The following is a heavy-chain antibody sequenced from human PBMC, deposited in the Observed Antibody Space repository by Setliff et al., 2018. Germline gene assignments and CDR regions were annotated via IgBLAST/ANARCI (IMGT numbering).Heavy chain of an antibody. D-gene: IGHD1-1*01. V-gene: IGHV4-4*02. Sequence: SETLSLTCAVSGDSISNDYWWSWVRQPPERELEWIGEINQSGTTNYNPPLKGRATISVDNSKNQFSLNVNSVTVADTAVYFCARGVRTGHLDSWGQGTLVTSPQ. J-gene: IGHJ4*02. CDR1: GDSISNDYW. CDR2: INQSGTT. CDR3: ARGVRTGHLDS.